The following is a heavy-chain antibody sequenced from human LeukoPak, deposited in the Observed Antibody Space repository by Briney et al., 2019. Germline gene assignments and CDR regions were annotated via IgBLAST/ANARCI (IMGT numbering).Heavy chain of an antibody. CDR3: ARDATIDYDFWSGPFYWFDP. CDR2: ISAYNGNT. D-gene: IGHD3-3*01. V-gene: IGHV1-18*01. CDR1: GYTFTSYG. J-gene: IGHJ5*02. Sequence: GDSVKVSCKASGYTFTSYGISWVRQAPGQGREWMGWISAYNGNTNYAQKLQGRVTMTTDTSTSTAYMELRSLRSDDTAAYYCARDATIDYDFWSGPFYWFDPWGQGTLVTVSS.